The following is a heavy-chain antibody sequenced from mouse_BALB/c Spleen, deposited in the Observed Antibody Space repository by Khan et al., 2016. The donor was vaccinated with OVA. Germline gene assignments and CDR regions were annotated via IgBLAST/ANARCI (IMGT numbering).Heavy chain of an antibody. CDR2: INTETGEP. Sequence: QIQLVQSGPELKKPGETVKISCKASGYTFTDYSMHWVKQAPGKGLKWMGWINTETGEPTYADDFKGRFAFSLETSASAAYLHINNLKNEDTATYFCGRRDYGYDWFAYWGQGTLVTVSA. J-gene: IGHJ3*01. V-gene: IGHV9-2-1*01. D-gene: IGHD2-2*01. CDR3: GRRDYGYDWFAY. CDR1: GYTFTDYS.